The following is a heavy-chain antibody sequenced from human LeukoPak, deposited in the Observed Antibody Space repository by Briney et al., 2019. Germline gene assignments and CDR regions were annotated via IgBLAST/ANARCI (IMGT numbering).Heavy chain of an antibody. J-gene: IGHJ4*02. V-gene: IGHV3-23*01. CDR1: GFTFSSYA. CDR3: AKYMQRTAFDYFDY. D-gene: IGHD6-25*01. Sequence: AGGSLRLSCAASGFTFSSYAMSWVRQAPGKGLEWVSTISGSGGGTYYAASVKGRFTISRDNSKNTLYLQMNSLRAEDTAVFYCAKYMQRTAFDYFDYWGQGTLVTVSS. CDR2: ISGSGGGT.